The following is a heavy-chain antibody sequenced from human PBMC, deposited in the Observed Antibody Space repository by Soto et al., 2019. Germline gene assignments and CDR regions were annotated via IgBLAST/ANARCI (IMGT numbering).Heavy chain of an antibody. Sequence: SETLSLTCAVYGGSFSGYYWSWIRQPPGKGLEWIGEINHSGSTNYNPSLKSRVTISVDTSKNQFSLKLSSVTAADTAVYYCARFKIFCSGGSCYPYYFDYWGQGTLVTVSS. D-gene: IGHD2-15*01. J-gene: IGHJ4*02. CDR3: ARFKIFCSGGSCYPYYFDY. V-gene: IGHV4-34*01. CDR1: GGSFSGYY. CDR2: INHSGST.